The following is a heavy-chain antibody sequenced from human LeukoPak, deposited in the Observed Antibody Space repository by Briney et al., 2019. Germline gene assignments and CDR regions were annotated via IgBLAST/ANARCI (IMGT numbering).Heavy chain of an antibody. D-gene: IGHD5-18*01. J-gene: IGHJ4*02. V-gene: IGHV5-51*01. CDR3: ARRGYSYED. Sequence: GASLKFSGRGSESSFPSYWCSGVRQMLGKGLEWMGIIYPGDSDTRYSPSFQGQVTISADKSISTAYLQWSSLKASDTAMYYCARRGYSYEDWGQGTLVTVSS. CDR2: IYPGDSDT. CDR1: ESSFPSYW.